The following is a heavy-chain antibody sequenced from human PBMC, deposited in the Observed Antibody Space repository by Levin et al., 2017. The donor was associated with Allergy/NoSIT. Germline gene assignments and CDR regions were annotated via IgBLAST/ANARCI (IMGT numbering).Heavy chain of an antibody. Sequence: GESLKISCKASGYTFTVYYMHWVRQAPGQGLEWMGCINPNSGGTNYAQNFQGRVTMTRDTSISTAYMELSSLRSDDTAVYYCARDLDYDIRSYYYYYGLDVWGQGTTVTVSS. CDR3: ARDLDYDIRSYYYYYGLDV. V-gene: IGHV1-2*02. CDR2: INPNSGGT. J-gene: IGHJ6*02. D-gene: IGHD3-9*01. CDR1: GYTFTVYY.